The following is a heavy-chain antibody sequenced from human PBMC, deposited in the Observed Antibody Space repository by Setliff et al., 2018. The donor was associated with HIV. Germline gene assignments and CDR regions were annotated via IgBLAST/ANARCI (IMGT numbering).Heavy chain of an antibody. J-gene: IGHJ4*02. V-gene: IGHV4-59*01. Sequence: SETLSLTCTASGGSISSYYWSWIRQPPGKGLEWIGYIYYSGSTNYNPSLKSRVTISVDTSKNQFSLKLSSVTAADTAVYYCARALQGSRRDPDYWGQGTLVTVSS. CDR2: IYYSGST. CDR1: GGSISSYY. D-gene: IGHD3-10*01. CDR3: ARALQGSRRDPDY.